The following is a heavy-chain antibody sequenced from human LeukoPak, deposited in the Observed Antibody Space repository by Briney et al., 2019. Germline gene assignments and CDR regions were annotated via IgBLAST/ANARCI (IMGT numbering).Heavy chain of an antibody. D-gene: IGHD1-26*01. CDR2: KDGGTEE. V-gene: IGHV3-7*01. Sequence: KDGGTEEYYLDSVEGRLTIARDDAKNALYLQMNSLRVEGTGLYYCVRGGWDLDYWGQGTPVTVS. J-gene: IGHJ4*02. CDR3: VRGGWDLDY.